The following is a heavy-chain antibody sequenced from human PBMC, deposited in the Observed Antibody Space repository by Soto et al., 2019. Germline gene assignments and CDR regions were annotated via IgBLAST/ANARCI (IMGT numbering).Heavy chain of an antibody. J-gene: IGHJ4*02. V-gene: IGHV4-61*05. D-gene: IGHD2-8*02. CDR2: VYYSGTT. CDR1: GGSIDSGDYY. CDR3: AGGMTPPGAPAWYYFDS. Sequence: SETLSLTCTVSGGSIDSGDYYWSWIRQPPGKGLEWIGYVYYSGTTNYNPFLKSRVTLSLDKSKNQFSLRLTSVTAADTALYYCAGGMTPPGAPAWYYFDSWGQGTLVTVSS.